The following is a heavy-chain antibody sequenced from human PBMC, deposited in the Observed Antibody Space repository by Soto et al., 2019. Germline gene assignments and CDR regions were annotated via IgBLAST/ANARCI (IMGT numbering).Heavy chain of an antibody. J-gene: IGHJ4*02. CDR2: VNWNGRTT. D-gene: IGHD2-2*01. Sequence: GGSLRLSCAASGFTFDDYVMHWVRQAPGKGLEWVASVNWNGRTTLYAAAVKGRFSVSRDNGKNTLYLEMTSLRPIDTALYFFAKASEYNYALDHWGQGILVTVSS. CDR3: AKASEYNYALDH. V-gene: IGHV3-9*01. CDR1: GFTFDDYV.